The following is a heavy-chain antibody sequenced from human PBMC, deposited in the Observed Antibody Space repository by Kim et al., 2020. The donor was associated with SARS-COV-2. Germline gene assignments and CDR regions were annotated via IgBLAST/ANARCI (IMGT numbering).Heavy chain of an antibody. D-gene: IGHD1-20*01. Sequence: NSTPALNGRVTLSVDTSKNQFSLKLSSVTAADTAVYYCARITSGWTPFDYWGQGTLVTVSS. J-gene: IGHJ4*02. V-gene: IGHV4-34*01. CDR3: ARITSGWTPFDY.